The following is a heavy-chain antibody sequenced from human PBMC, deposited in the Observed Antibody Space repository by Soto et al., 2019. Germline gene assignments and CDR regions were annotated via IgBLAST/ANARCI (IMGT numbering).Heavy chain of an antibody. CDR1: GCSFTGYF. V-gene: IGHV1-2*02. CDR3: ARRFLYCSDGSCGVAF. Sequence: GAPVTRSCTPSGCSFTGYFLHRVRYASGQGLGLIGWIKPNSGDTTYAQKFQVRVSMTRDTSISTAYMELSGLRSDDTAVYYCARRFLYCSDGSCGVAFWGQGPLVTVSS. CDR2: IKPNSGDT. J-gene: IGHJ4*02. D-gene: IGHD2-15*01.